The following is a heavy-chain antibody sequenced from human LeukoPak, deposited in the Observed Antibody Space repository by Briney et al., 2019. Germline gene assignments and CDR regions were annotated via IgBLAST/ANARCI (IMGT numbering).Heavy chain of an antibody. CDR3: ARSSDRGAGQGDY. D-gene: IGHD3-16*01. J-gene: IGHJ4*02. Sequence: SETLSLTCTVSGGSISSYYWSWIRQPPGKGLEWIGYIYTSGSTNYNPSLKSRVTISVDTSKNQFSLKLSSVTAADTAVYYCARSSDRGAGQGDYWGQGTLVTVSS. CDR2: IYTSGST. V-gene: IGHV4-4*09. CDR1: GGSISSYY.